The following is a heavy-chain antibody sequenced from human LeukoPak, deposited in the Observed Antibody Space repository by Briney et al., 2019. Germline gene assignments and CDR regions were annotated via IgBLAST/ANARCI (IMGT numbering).Heavy chain of an antibody. D-gene: IGHD6-19*01. V-gene: IGHV4-59*11. Sequence: SETLSLTCTVSGGSISSHYWSWIRQPPGKGLEWIGHIYHSGSTNNNPSLKSRVTMSVDTSKNQFSLNLSSVTAADTAVYYCARKGQWLVSGSYYYGMDVWGQGTTVTVSS. CDR2: IYHSGST. CDR3: ARKGQWLVSGSYYYGMDV. CDR1: GGSISSHY. J-gene: IGHJ6*02.